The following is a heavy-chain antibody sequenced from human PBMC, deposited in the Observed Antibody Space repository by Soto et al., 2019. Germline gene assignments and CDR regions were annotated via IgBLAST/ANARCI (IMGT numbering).Heavy chain of an antibody. CDR3: ANAHKFDHLRDGGY. J-gene: IGHJ4*02. Sequence: GGSLRLSGAASGFTFSSYAMSWVRQAPGKGLEWGSAISGSGGSTYYADSVKGRFTISRGNSKNTLYLQMNSLRAEDTAVYYCANAHKFDHLRDGGYWGQGTLVTVSS. D-gene: IGHD4-17*01. CDR1: GFTFSSYA. V-gene: IGHV3-23*01. CDR2: ISGSGGST.